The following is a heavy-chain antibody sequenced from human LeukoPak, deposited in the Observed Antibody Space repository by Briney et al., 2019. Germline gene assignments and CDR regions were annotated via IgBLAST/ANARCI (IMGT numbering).Heavy chain of an antibody. CDR3: AREELPGAFDI. V-gene: IGHV4-59*01. Sequence: SETLSLTCTVSGGSISSYYWSWIRQPPGKELEWIGYIYYSGSTNYNPSLKSRVTISVDTSKNQFSLKLSSVTAADTAVYYCAREELPGAFDIWGQGTMVTVAS. D-gene: IGHD1-26*01. CDR2: IYYSGST. J-gene: IGHJ3*02. CDR1: GGSISSYY.